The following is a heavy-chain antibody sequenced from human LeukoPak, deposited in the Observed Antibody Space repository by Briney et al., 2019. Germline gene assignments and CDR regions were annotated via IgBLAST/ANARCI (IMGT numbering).Heavy chain of an antibody. CDR1: GFTFSSYW. D-gene: IGHD6-13*01. CDR3: ARGLDRWYSSSWSSYYFDY. V-gene: IGHV3-7*01. J-gene: IGHJ4*02. CDR2: IKQDGSEK. Sequence: GGSLRLSCAASGFTFSSYWMSWVRQAPGKGLEWVANIKQDGSEKYYVDSVKGRFTISRDNAKNSLYLQMNSLRAEDTAVYYCARGLDRWYSSSWSSYYFDYWGQGTLVTVSS.